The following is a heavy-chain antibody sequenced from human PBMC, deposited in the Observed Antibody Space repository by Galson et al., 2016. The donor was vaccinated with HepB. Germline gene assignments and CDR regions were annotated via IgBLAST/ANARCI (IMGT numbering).Heavy chain of an antibody. CDR1: GFTFGDHS. CDR2: TRGKLYGGST. CDR3: VRDVGSSGWTQSDY. Sequence: SLRLSCATSGFTFGDHSLSWFRQAPGEGLEWVGFTRGKLYGGSTEYAASVKGRILISRDDSKSIAYLQMYSLKIEDTAVYYCVRDVGSSGWTQSDYWGRGALITVSS. J-gene: IGHJ4*02. D-gene: IGHD6-19*01. V-gene: IGHV3-49*03.